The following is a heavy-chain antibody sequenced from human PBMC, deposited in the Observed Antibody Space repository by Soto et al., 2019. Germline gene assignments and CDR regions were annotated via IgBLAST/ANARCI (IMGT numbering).Heavy chain of an antibody. J-gene: IGHJ4*02. CDR3: ARRYGTTFDY. D-gene: IGHD1-7*01. CDR2: IYYSGST. CDR1: GGSISSYY. Sequence: QVQLQESGPGLVKPSETLSLTCTVSGGSISSYYWSWIRQPPGKGLEWIGYIYYSGSTNYNPSLXSXAXIXXDTSKNQFSLKLRSVTAADTAVYYCARRYGTTFDYWGQGTLVTVSS. V-gene: IGHV4-59*01.